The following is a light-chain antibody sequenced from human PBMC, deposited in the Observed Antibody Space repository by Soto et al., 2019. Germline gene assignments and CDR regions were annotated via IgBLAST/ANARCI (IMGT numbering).Light chain of an antibody. CDR2: GAS. CDR1: QSVSRNY. J-gene: IGKJ2*01. CDR3: QQYVSSPPYT. Sequence: EIVLTQSPGTLSLSPGERATLSCRASQSVSRNYLAWYQQKPGQAPRLLIFGASSRATGIPDRFSGSGSGTDFTLSISRLEPEDFAVYYCQQYVSSPPYTFGRGTKLEIK. V-gene: IGKV3-20*01.